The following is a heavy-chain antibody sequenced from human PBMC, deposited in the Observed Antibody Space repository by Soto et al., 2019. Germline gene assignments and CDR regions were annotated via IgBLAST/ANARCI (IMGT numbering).Heavy chain of an antibody. CDR2: ISGSGGST. D-gene: IGHD1-26*01. V-gene: IGHV3-23*01. CDR1: GFTFSSYA. Sequence: GGSLRLSCAASGFTFSSYAMSWVRQAPGKGLGWVSAISGSGGSTYYADSVKGRFTISRDNSKNTLYLQMNSLRAEDTAVYYCAKETSKSLIVGATLDYWGQGTLVTVSS. J-gene: IGHJ4*02. CDR3: AKETSKSLIVGATLDY.